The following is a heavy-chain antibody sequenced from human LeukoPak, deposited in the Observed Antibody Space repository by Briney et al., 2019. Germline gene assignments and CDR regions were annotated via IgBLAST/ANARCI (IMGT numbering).Heavy chain of an antibody. J-gene: IGHJ4*02. CDR1: GFTFSSYA. V-gene: IGHV3-23*01. CDR3: AKGRNTPMHIVVVTAIRH. D-gene: IGHD2-21*02. CDR2: ISGSGGST. Sequence: GGSLRLSCAASGFTFSSYAMSWLPQAPGQGLEWVSAISGSGGSTYYADSVKGRFTISRDNSKNTLYLQMNSLRAEDTAVYYCAKGRNTPMHIVVVTAIRHWGQGTLVTVSS.